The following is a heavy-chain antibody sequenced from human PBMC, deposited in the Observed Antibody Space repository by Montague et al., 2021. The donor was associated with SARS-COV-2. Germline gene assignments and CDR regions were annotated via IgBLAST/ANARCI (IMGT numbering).Heavy chain of an antibody. D-gene: IGHD6-13*01. CDR1: GFTFTSYW. V-gene: IGHV3-7*01. Sequence: LRLSCAASGFTFTSYWMSWVRQAPGKGLEWVANIKQDGSEKYYVDSVKGRFTIARDNAKNSLYLQMNSLRAEDTAVYYCARVPSSSWYFDSWGQGTLVTVSS. CDR2: IKQDGSEK. J-gene: IGHJ4*02. CDR3: ARVPSSSWYFDS.